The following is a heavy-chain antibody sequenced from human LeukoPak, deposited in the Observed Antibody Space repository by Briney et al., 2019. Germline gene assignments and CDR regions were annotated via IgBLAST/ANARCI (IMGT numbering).Heavy chain of an antibody. Sequence: GASLQISCKGSGSTFTTYWIGWVRQMPGKGLEWTGIIYPGDSGTRYSPSFQGQVTISADKSISTAYLQWSSLKASDTPLYYCAREGHVGDFDYWGQGTLVTVSS. J-gene: IGHJ4*02. D-gene: IGHD1-26*01. CDR2: IYPGDSGT. CDR1: GSTFTTYW. CDR3: AREGHVGDFDY. V-gene: IGHV5-51*01.